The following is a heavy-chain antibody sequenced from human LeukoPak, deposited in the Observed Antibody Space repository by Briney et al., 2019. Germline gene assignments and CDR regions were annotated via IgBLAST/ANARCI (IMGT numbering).Heavy chain of an antibody. V-gene: IGHV3-21*01. J-gene: IGHJ4*02. Sequence: GGSLRLSCAASGFTFSSYSMDWVRQAPGKGLEWVSSISSSSSYIYYADSVKGRFTISRDNAKNSLYLQMNSLRAEDTAVYYCARDLAVAGTFDYWGQGTLVTVSS. CDR1: GFTFSSYS. CDR2: ISSSSSYI. D-gene: IGHD6-19*01. CDR3: ARDLAVAGTFDY.